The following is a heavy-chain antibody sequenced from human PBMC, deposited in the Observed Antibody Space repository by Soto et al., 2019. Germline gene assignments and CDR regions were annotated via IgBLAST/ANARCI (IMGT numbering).Heavy chain of an antibody. Sequence: SVKVSCKASGGTFSSYAISWVRQAPGQGLEWMGGIIPIFGTANYAQKFQGRVTITADESTSTAYMELSSLRSEDTAVYYCASRYFDWLLSGWFDPWGQGTLVPVSS. CDR1: GGTFSSYA. V-gene: IGHV1-69*13. J-gene: IGHJ5*02. CDR2: IIPIFGTA. CDR3: ASRYFDWLLSGWFDP. D-gene: IGHD3-9*01.